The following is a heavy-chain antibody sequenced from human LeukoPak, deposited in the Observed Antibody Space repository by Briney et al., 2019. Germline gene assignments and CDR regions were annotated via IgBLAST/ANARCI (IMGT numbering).Heavy chain of an antibody. Sequence: ASVKVSCKASGYTFTSYYMHWVRQAPGQGLEWMGIINPSGGSTSYAQKFQGRVTMTRDTSTSTVYMELSSLRSDDTAVYYCARDSTPKGIVVVPFGGMDVWGQGTTVTVSS. CDR1: GYTFTSYY. D-gene: IGHD2-2*01. CDR3: ARDSTPKGIVVVPFGGMDV. V-gene: IGHV1-46*01. CDR2: INPSGGST. J-gene: IGHJ6*02.